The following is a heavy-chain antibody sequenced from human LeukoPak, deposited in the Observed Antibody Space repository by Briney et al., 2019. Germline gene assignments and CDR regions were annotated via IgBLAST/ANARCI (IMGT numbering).Heavy chain of an antibody. Sequence: GGSLRLSCAASGFTVSSNYMSWVRQAPGKGLEWVSIIYSGGSTFYADSVKGRFTISRDNSRDTLYLQMNSLRAEDTAIYICAKDGGTYPYFPDVWGKGTTVIVPS. J-gene: IGHJ6*04. CDR2: IYSGGST. CDR3: AKDGGTYPYFPDV. V-gene: IGHV3-53*01. D-gene: IGHD1-26*01. CDR1: GFTVSSNY.